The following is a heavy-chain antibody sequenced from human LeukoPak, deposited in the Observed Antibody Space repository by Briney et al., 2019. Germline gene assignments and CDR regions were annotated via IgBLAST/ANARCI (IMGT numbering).Heavy chain of an antibody. Sequence: PSETLSLTCTVSGGSISSYYWSWIRHPAGKGLEWIGRIYTSGSTNYNPSLKSRVTMSVDTSKNQFSLKLSSVTAADTAVYYCARAGNYYDSSGYRFDYWGQGTLVTVSS. CDR2: IYTSGST. CDR3: ARAGNYYDSSGYRFDY. V-gene: IGHV4-4*07. J-gene: IGHJ4*02. CDR1: GGSISSYY. D-gene: IGHD3-22*01.